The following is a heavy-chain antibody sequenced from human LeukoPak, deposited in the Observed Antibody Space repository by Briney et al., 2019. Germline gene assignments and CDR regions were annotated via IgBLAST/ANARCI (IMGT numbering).Heavy chain of an antibody. CDR3: ARTAMVKYFDY. Sequence: RPGRSLRLSCAASGFTFSSYAMHWVRQAPGKGLEWVAVISYDGSNKYYADSVKGRFTISRDNSKNTLYLQMNSLRAEDTAVYYCARTAMVKYFDYWGQGTLVTVSS. CDR1: GFTFSSYA. J-gene: IGHJ4*02. D-gene: IGHD5-18*01. CDR2: ISYDGSNK. V-gene: IGHV3-30*04.